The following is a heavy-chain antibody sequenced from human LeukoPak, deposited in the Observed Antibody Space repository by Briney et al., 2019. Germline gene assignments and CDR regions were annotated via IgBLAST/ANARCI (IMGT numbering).Heavy chain of an antibody. D-gene: IGHD4-17*01. CDR1: GGSISSHY. CDR2: ISYSGST. Sequence: SETLTLTCPVSGGSISSHYWSWIRQPPGKGLDFIGYISYSGSTNYNPSLKSRVNISVDTSKNQFSLKLSSVTAADTAVYYCARDDYGDYFDYWGQGTLVSVSS. J-gene: IGHJ4*02. V-gene: IGHV4-59*08. CDR3: ARDDYGDYFDY.